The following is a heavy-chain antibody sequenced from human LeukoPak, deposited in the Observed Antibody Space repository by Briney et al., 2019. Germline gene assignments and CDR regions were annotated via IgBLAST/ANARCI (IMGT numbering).Heavy chain of an antibody. CDR2: IKQDGSET. CDR1: GFPFCSHW. J-gene: IGHJ3*02. V-gene: IGHV3-7*01. CDR3: ARHYTYSSGGDAFDI. D-gene: IGHD6-19*01. Sequence: GGSLRLSCAASGFPFCSHWMSWVRGSRGEGGVWVANIKQDGSETYYVDSVKGRFTISRDNAKNSLYLQMNSLRAEDTAVYYCARHYTYSSGGDAFDIWGQGTMATVSS.